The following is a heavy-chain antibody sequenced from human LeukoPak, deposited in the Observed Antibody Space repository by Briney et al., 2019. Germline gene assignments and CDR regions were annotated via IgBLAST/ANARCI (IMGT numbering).Heavy chain of an antibody. V-gene: IGHV1-2*02. CDR3: ARTYGDLYYFDC. Sequence: ASVKVSCKASGYTFTDYYMHWVRQAPGQGLEWMGWINPNSGGTNYAQKFQGRVTMTRDTSISTAYMELSRLRSDDTAMYYCARTYGDLYYFDCWGQGTLVTVSS. D-gene: IGHD4-17*01. J-gene: IGHJ4*02. CDR1: GYTFTDYY. CDR2: INPNSGGT.